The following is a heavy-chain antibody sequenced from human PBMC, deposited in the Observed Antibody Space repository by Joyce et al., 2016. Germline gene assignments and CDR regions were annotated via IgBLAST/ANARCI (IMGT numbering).Heavy chain of an antibody. V-gene: IGHV4-31*02. J-gene: IGHJ4*02. CDR2: IDYIETT. CDR1: GGSIRSYNHY. Sequence: QVQLQESGPGLVKPSQTLSLTCTVSGGSIRSYNHYWSWIRQHPGKGLDWIGYIDYIETTYYNPSRRSRGSISLDTSTNQFSRRLSSVTAADTAVYYCARENFGDGYNRNFDYWGQGTLVTVSS. CDR3: ARENFGDGYNRNFDY. D-gene: IGHD5-24*01.